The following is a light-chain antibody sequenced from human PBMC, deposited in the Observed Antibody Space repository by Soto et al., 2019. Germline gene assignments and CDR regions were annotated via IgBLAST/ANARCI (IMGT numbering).Light chain of an antibody. J-gene: IGKJ1*01. V-gene: IGKV3-15*01. CDR1: QSVSSN. CDR3: QQYNNWPPRGT. CDR2: GAS. Sequence: EIVMTQSPATLSVSPGERATLSCRASQSVSSNLAWYQQKPGQAPSLLIYGASTRATGIPARFSGSGSGTEFTLIISSLQSEDFAVYYCQQYNNWPPRGTFGQGTKLEIK.